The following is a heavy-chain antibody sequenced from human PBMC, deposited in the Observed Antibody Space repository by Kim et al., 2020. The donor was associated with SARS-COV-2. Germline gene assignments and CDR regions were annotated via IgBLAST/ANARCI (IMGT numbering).Heavy chain of an antibody. CDR1: GYTLTELS. V-gene: IGHV1-24*01. D-gene: IGHD3-3*01. CDR3: ATAPFNVRSFTIFGVVTPPHFDY. CDR2: FDPEDGET. J-gene: IGHJ4*02. Sequence: ASVKVSCKVSGYTLTELSMHWVRQAPGKGLEWMGGFDPEDGETIYAQKFQGRVTMTEDTSTDTAYMELSSLRSEDTAVYYCATAPFNVRSFTIFGVVTPPHFDYWGQGTLVTVSS.